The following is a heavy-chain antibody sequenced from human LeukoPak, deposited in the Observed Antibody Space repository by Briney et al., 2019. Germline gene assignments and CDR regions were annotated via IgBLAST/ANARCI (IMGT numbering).Heavy chain of an antibody. Sequence: SETLSLTCTVSGGSISSYYWGWIRQPAGKGLEWIGRIYTSGSTNYNPSLKSRVTMSVDTSKNQFSLKLSSVTAADTAVYYCARDFSAIFGVVVRNAFDIWGQGTMVTVSS. J-gene: IGHJ3*02. D-gene: IGHD3-3*01. CDR1: GGSISSYY. CDR3: ARDFSAIFGVVVRNAFDI. V-gene: IGHV4-4*07. CDR2: IYTSGST.